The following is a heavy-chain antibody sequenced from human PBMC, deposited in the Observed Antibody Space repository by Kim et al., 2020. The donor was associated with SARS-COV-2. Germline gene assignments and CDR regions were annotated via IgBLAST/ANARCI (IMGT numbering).Heavy chain of an antibody. J-gene: IGHJ4*02. Sequence: GGSLRLSCAASGFTFSSYAMSWVRQAPGKGLEWVPSISGSGGSTYYADSVKGRFTMSRDNSKNTLYLQMNSLRAEDTAVYYCARSSGWYDWGQGTLVTVSS. D-gene: IGHD6-19*01. V-gene: IGHV3-23*01. CDR1: GFTFSSYA. CDR3: ARSSGWYD. CDR2: ISGSGGST.